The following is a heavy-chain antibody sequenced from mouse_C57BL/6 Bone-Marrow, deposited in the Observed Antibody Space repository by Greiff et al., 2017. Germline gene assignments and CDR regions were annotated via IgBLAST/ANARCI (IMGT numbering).Heavy chain of an antibody. CDR2: IDPSDSYT. Sequence: QVQLQQPGAELVMPGASVKLSCKASGYTFTSYWMNWVKQRPGQGLEWIGEIDPSDSYTNYNQKFKGKSTLTVDKSSSTAYMQLSILTSEDSAVYYCARGSGLPWFAYWGQGTLVTVSA. CDR1: GYTFTSYW. CDR3: ARGSGLPWFAY. D-gene: IGHD3-2*02. J-gene: IGHJ3*01. V-gene: IGHV1-69*01.